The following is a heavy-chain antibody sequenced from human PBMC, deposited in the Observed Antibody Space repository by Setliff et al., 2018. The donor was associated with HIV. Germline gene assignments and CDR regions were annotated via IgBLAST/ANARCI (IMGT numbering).Heavy chain of an antibody. CDR3: ARRSGWYDY. CDR2: ISDSGGKT. D-gene: IGHD6-19*01. CDR1: GFTFSNYD. Sequence: PGGSLRLSCAASGFTFSNYDMSWVRQAPEKGLEWVSGISDSGGKTYYTDSVKGRFTISRDNSKNTLYLQMNSLRPEDTAVYYCARRSGWYDYWGQGTLVTVSS. V-gene: IGHV3-23*01. J-gene: IGHJ4*02.